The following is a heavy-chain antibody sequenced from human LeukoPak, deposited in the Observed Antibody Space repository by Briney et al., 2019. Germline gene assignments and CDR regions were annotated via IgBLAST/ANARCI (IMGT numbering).Heavy chain of an antibody. J-gene: IGHJ4*02. Sequence: GGSLRLSCAASGFTFSSYEMNWVRQAPGKGLEWVSYISSSGSTIYYADSVKGRSTISRDNAKNSLYLQMNSLRAEDTAVYYCARSHSSGWYAGYYFDYWGQGTLVTVSS. CDR3: ARSHSSGWYAGYYFDY. CDR1: GFTFSSYE. CDR2: ISSSGSTI. V-gene: IGHV3-48*03. D-gene: IGHD6-19*01.